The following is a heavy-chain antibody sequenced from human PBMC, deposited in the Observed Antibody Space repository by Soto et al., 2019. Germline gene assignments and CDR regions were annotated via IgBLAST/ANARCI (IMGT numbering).Heavy chain of an antibody. D-gene: IGHD3-16*01. J-gene: IGHJ6*02. Sequence: QVQLVQSGAEVKKPGSSVKVSCKSSGSTFSSYDSSWVRQAPGQGLEWMGGIIPIFGTANYAQKFQGRVTITADESTSTAYMELRSLRSEDKAVYYCARVLLTDYYGMEVWGHGTTVTVYS. V-gene: IGHV1-69*12. CDR3: ARVLLTDYYGMEV. CDR1: GSTFSSYD. CDR2: IIPIFGTA.